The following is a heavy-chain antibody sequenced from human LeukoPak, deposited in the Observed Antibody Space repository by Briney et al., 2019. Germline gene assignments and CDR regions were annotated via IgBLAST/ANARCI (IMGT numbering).Heavy chain of an antibody. CDR2: ISGSGGST. D-gene: IGHD1-26*01. CDR1: GGTFSSYA. J-gene: IGHJ4*02. Sequence: SCKASGGTFSSYAMSWVRQAPGKGLEWVSAISGSGGSTYYADSVKGRFTISRDNSKNTLYLQMNSLRAEDTAVYYCAKDRASGGSYSFYFDYWGQGTLVTVSS. CDR3: AKDRASGGSYSFYFDY. V-gene: IGHV3-23*01.